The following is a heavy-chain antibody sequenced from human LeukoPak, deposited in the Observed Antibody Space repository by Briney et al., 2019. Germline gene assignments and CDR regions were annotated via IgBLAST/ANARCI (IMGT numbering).Heavy chain of an antibody. D-gene: IGHD3-10*01. Sequence: GGSLRLSCAASGFTFSSYEMNWVRQAPGKGLEWVSYISSSGSTIYYADSVKGRFTISRDNSKNTLYLQMNSLRAEDTAVYYCAKDRSGVLLWFGEFDYWGQGTLVTVSS. CDR3: AKDRSGVLLWFGEFDY. J-gene: IGHJ4*02. V-gene: IGHV3-48*03. CDR1: GFTFSSYE. CDR2: ISSSGSTI.